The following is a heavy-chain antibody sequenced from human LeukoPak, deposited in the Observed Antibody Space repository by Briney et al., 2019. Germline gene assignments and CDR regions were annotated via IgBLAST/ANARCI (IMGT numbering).Heavy chain of an antibody. CDR1: GFTFSSYA. CDR2: ISYDGSNK. J-gene: IGHJ6*02. CDR3: ASPPGSVHLSYYYYGMDV. Sequence: GGSLRLSCAASGFTFSSYAMHWVRQAPGKGLEWVAVISYDGSNKYYADSVKGRFTISRDNSKNTLYLQMNSLRAEDTAVYYCASPPGSVHLSYYYYGMDVWGQGTTVTDSS. D-gene: IGHD2-2*01. V-gene: IGHV3-30-3*01.